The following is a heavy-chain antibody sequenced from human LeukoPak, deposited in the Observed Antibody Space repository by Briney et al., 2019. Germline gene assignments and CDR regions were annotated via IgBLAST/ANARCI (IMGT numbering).Heavy chain of an antibody. CDR1: GVNVNTNY. CDR3: EITIFAAVISSNYMDV. D-gene: IGHD3-3*01. J-gene: IGHJ6*03. V-gene: IGHV3-53*01. CDR2: IYSGGST. Sequence: PGGSLRLSCAVSGVNVNTNYMTWVRQAPGKGLEWVSVIYSGGSTYYADSVRGRFIISRDKSRNTLYLQMNSLRDDDTAVYYCEITIFAAVISSNYMDVWGNGTTVIVSS.